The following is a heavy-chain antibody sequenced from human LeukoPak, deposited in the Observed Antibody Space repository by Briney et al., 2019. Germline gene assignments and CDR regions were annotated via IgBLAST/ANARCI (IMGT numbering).Heavy chain of an antibody. CDR1: GGSISSYY. J-gene: IGHJ4*02. D-gene: IGHD6-13*01. CDR2: IYYSGST. V-gene: IGHV4-59*01. Sequence: SETLSLTCTVSGGSISSYYWSWIRQPPGEGLEWIGYIYYSGSTNYNPSLKSRVTISVDTSKNQFSLKLSSVTAADTAVYYCARMSILPHRIAAAEHFDYWGQGTLVTVSS. CDR3: ARMSILPHRIAAAEHFDY.